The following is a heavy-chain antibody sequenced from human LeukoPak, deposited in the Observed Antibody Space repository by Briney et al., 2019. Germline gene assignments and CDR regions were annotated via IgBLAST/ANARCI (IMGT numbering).Heavy chain of an antibody. D-gene: IGHD4-11*01. V-gene: IGHV1-69*04. Sequence: SVKVSCKASGGTFSSYAISWVRQAPGQGLEWMGRIIPILGIANYAQKFQGRVTITADKSTSTAYMELSSLRSEDTAVYYCVGHSTVTSYYYGMDVWGQGTTVTVSS. CDR2: IIPILGIA. J-gene: IGHJ6*02. CDR3: VGHSTVTSYYYGMDV. CDR1: GGTFSSYA.